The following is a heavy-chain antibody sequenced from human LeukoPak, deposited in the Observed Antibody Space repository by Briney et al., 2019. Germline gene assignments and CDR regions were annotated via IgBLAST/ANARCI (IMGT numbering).Heavy chain of an antibody. Sequence: SETLSLTCTVSGGSISSSSYYWGWIRQPPGKGLEWIGSIYYSGSTYYNPSLKSRVTISVDTSKNQFSLKLSSVTATDTAADYCAREGSYDSSGYYYIGGQATLVTVSS. J-gene: IGHJ4*02. CDR2: IYYSGST. D-gene: IGHD3-22*01. CDR3: AREGSYDSSGYYYI. CDR1: GGSISSSSYY. V-gene: IGHV4-39*07.